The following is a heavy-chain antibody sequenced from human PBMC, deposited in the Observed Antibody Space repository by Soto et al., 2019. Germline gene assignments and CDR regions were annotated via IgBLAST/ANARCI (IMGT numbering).Heavy chain of an antibody. CDR3: ARNRDPIYYVSSGNNS. V-gene: IGHV1-18*01. J-gene: IGHJ5*01. D-gene: IGHD3-22*01. CDR2: ISAYNGNT. CDR1: GYTFTSYG. Sequence: ASVKVSCKASGYTFTSYGISWVRQAPGQGLEWMGWISAYNGNTNYAQKLQGRVTMTTDTSTSTAYMELRSLRSDDTAVYYCARNRDPIYYVSSGNNSGGQGTLVTAS.